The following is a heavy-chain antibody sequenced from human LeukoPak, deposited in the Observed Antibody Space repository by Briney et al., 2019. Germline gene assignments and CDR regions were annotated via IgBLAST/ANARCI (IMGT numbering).Heavy chain of an antibody. D-gene: IGHD6-19*01. Sequence: PSETLSLTCTVSGGSISSSSYYWGWIRQPPGKGLEWIGSIYYSGSTYYNPSLKSRVTISVDTSKNQFSLKLSSVTAADTAVCYCARRGSSGWYVFDYWGQGTLVTVSS. J-gene: IGHJ4*02. CDR3: ARRGSSGWYVFDY. CDR2: IYYSGST. V-gene: IGHV4-39*01. CDR1: GGSISSSSYY.